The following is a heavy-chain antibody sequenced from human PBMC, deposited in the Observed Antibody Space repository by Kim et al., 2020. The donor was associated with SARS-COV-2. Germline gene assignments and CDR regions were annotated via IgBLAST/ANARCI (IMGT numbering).Heavy chain of an antibody. Sequence: GGSLRLSCAASGFTFSNYGMHWVRQAPGKGLEWVAVIWYDGSNKYYADSVKGRFTISRDNSKNTLYLQMNSLRAEDTAVYYCAKAPAHGDDYYWGQGTLVTVSS. CDR1: GFTFSNYG. D-gene: IGHD4-17*01. CDR2: IWYDGSNK. V-gene: IGHV3-33*06. J-gene: IGHJ4*02. CDR3: AKAPAHGDDYY.